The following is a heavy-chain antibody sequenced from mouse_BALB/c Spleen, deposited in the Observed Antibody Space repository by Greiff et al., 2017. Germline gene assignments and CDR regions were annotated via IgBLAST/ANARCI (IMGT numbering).Heavy chain of an antibody. CDR2: IRNKANGYTT. D-gene: IGHD2-4*01. Sequence: EVKLVESGGGLVQPGGSLRLSCATSGFTFTDYYMSWVRQPPGKALEWLGFIRNKANGYTTEYSASVKGRFTISRDNSQSILYLQMNTLRAEDSATDYCARVPLITTTGYAMDYWGQGTSVTVSS. J-gene: IGHJ4*01. V-gene: IGHV7-3*02. CDR3: ARVPLITTTGYAMDY. CDR1: GFTFTDYY.